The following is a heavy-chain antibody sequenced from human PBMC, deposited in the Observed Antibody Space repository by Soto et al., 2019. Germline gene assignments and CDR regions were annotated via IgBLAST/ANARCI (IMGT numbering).Heavy chain of an antibody. CDR1: GAALNSGNYY. D-gene: IGHD1-20*01. Sequence: TLSLTCSVSGAALNSGNYYWSWIRQVPGKGLEWIGHIYVTVAVDYNPSLRDRITISQDTSERQFSLNLRLVTAADTAVYYCARLRIATNNYKWFDPWGQGTLVTGSS. V-gene: IGHV4-31*03. CDR3: ARLRIATNNYKWFDP. CDR2: IYVTVAV. J-gene: IGHJ5*02.